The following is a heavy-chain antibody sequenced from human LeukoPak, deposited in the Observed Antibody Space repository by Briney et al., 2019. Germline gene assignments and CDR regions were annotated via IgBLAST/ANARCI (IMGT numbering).Heavy chain of an antibody. V-gene: IGHV1-8*03. D-gene: IGHD3-22*01. CDR2: MNPNSGNT. CDR3: ARERGENYDSSGYIDS. J-gene: IGHJ4*02. Sequence: ASVKVSCKASGYTFTSYDINWVRQATGQGLEWMGWMNPNSGNTGYAQKFQGRVTITRNTSISTAYMELSSLRSEDTAVYYCARERGENYDSSGYIDSWGQGTLVTVSS. CDR1: GYTFTSYD.